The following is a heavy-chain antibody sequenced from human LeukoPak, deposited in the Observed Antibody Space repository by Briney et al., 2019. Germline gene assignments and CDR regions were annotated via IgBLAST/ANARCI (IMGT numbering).Heavy chain of an antibody. J-gene: IGHJ5*02. V-gene: IGHV6-1*01. Sequence: SHTLSLTCALSGDSVSSNRTAWHWSRHSPSRGLEWLGKTYYRSKWYNDYAVSVKSRITINPDTSKNQYSLQLNPVTPEDTAVYYCARDDRRSWYGDWFDPWGQGTLVTVSS. CDR2: TYYRSKWYN. D-gene: IGHD6-13*01. CDR1: GDSVSSNRTA. CDR3: ARDDRRSWYGDWFDP.